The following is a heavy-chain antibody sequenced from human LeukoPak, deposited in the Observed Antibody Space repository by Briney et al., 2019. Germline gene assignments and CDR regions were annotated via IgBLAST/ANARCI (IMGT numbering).Heavy chain of an antibody. CDR2: ISYDGSNK. J-gene: IGHJ6*02. Sequence: GGSLRLSCAASGFTFSSYAMHWVRQAPGKGLEWAAVISYDGSNKHYADSVKGRFTISRDNSKNTLYLQMNSLRAEDTAVYYCARDTSSGWYGYYGMDVWGQGTTVTVSS. D-gene: IGHD6-19*01. CDR1: GFTFSSYA. V-gene: IGHV3-30-3*01. CDR3: ARDTSSGWYGYYGMDV.